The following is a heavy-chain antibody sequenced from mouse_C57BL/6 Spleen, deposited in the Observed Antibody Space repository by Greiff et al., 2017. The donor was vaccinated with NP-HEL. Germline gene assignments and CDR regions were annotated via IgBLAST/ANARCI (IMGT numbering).Heavy chain of an antibody. D-gene: IGHD2-1*01. CDR2: INPSTGGT. CDR1: GYSFTGYY. V-gene: IGHV1-42*01. Sequence: VQLQQSGPELVKPGASVKISCKASGYSFTGYYMNWVKQSPEKSLEWIGEINPSTGGTTYNQKFKAKATLTVDKSSSTAYMQLKSLTSEDSAVYYCAIYYGNYGGYFDVWGTGTTVTVSS. CDR3: AIYYGNYGGYFDV. J-gene: IGHJ1*03.